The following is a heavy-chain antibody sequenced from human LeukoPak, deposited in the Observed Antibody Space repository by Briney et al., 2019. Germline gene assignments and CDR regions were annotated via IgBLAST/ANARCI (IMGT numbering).Heavy chain of an antibody. CDR1: GYTFATYA. V-gene: IGHV1-3*01. CDR3: ARGLLWFGELLDY. Sequence: ASVKVSCKASGYTFATYAMHWVRQAPGQRLEWMGWINAGNGNTKYSQKFQGRVTITRDTSASTAYMELSSLRSEDTAVYYCARGLLWFGELLDYWGQGTLVTVSS. J-gene: IGHJ4*02. CDR2: INAGNGNT. D-gene: IGHD3-10*01.